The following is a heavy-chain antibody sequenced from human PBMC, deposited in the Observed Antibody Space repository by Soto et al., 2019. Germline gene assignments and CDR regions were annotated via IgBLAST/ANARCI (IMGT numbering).Heavy chain of an antibody. CDR1: GGSLTSDGYY. Sequence: SETLSLTCTVSGGSLTSDGYYWSWIRQLPGKGLEWIGYIYYSGSIFYNPFLKSRASISAHSSKRQFSLKLTSVTAADTAVYYCATSRLWEQHFDSWGQGTLVTVSS. CDR2: IYYSGSI. CDR3: ATSRLWEQHFDS. D-gene: IGHD1-26*01. J-gene: IGHJ4*02. V-gene: IGHV4-31*03.